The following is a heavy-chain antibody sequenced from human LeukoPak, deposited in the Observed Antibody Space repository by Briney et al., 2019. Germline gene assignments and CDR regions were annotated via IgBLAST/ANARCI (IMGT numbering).Heavy chain of an antibody. CDR2: INQDGTEQ. V-gene: IGHV3-7*01. J-gene: IGHJ4*02. CDR3: ARVGYCSTTSCYWRAFDC. CDR1: GFTFSSYS. D-gene: IGHD2-2*01. Sequence: PGGSLRLSCAASGFTFSSYSMNWVRQAPGKGLEWVANINQDGTEQYYVDSVKGRFTISRDNAKNSLYLQMNSLRAEDTAVYYCARVGYCSTTSCYWRAFDCWGQGTLVTVSS.